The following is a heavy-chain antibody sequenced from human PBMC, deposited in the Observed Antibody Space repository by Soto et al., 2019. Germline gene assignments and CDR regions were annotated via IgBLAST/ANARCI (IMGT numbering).Heavy chain of an antibody. Sequence: PGESLKISCKASGYSFSNYYIGWVRQMPGKGLEWMAIIYPGDSDTKYSSSFQGQVTISADKSISTAYLQWSSLKASDTAMYYCARVKDELVWPNWCDPWGQGTQVTVSS. D-gene: IGHD3-10*01. CDR2: IYPGDSDT. CDR3: ARVKDELVWPNWCDP. CDR1: GYSFSNYY. V-gene: IGHV5-51*01. J-gene: IGHJ5*02.